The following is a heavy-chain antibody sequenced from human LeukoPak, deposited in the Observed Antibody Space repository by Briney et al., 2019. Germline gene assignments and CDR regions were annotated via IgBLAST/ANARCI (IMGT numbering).Heavy chain of an antibody. J-gene: IGHJ4*02. CDR1: GFTFSTYW. Sequence: GGSLRLSCATSGFTFSTYWMSWVRQVPGKGLEWVANIKQDGSEIYYVDSVKGRFTISRDNAKNSLFMQMNNLRAEDTAIYYCARDKVEGPTLFDYWGQGTLVTVSS. V-gene: IGHV3-7*01. D-gene: IGHD2-15*01. CDR3: ARDKVEGPTLFDY. CDR2: IKQDGSEI.